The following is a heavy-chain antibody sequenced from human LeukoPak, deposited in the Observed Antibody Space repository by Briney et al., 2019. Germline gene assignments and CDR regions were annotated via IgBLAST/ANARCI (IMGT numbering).Heavy chain of an antibody. CDR1: GGSISSSSYY. V-gene: IGHV4-31*03. D-gene: IGHD3-10*01. J-gene: IGHJ4*02. CDR3: ARATDPEWFGESAGWDFDY. CDR2: IYYSGST. Sequence: SETLSLTCTVSGGSISSSSYYWSWIRQHPGKGLEWIGYIYYSGSTYYNPSLKSRVTISVDTSKNQFSLKLSSVTAADTAVYYCARATDPEWFGESAGWDFDYWGQGTLVTVSS.